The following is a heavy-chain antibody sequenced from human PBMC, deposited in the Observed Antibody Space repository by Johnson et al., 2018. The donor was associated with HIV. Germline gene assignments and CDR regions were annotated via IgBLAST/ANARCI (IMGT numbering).Heavy chain of an antibody. V-gene: IGHV3-30*18. D-gene: IGHD4-23*01. CDR1: GFTFSSYG. J-gene: IGHJ3*02. CDR3: AKVGAMGVTPRGEAFDI. Sequence: VQLVESGGGVVQPGRSLRLSCAASGFTFSSYGMHWVRQAPGKGLEWVAVISYDGSSKYYADSVKGRFTISRDNSKNTLYLQMNSLRAEDTSVYYCAKVGAMGVTPRGEAFDIWGQGTMVTVSS. CDR2: ISYDGSSK.